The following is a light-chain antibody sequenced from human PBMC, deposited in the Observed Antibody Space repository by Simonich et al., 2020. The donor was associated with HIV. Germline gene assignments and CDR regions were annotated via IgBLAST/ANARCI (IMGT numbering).Light chain of an antibody. V-gene: IGKV3D-15*01. J-gene: IGKJ4*01. CDR2: GAS. Sequence: EIVMTQSPATLSVSPGERATLSCRASQSVNSNVAWYQQKPGQAPRLLLYGASTRATGFPARFSGSGSGTEFTLTISSLQSEDFAVYYCQQRSNWPLTFGGGTKVEIK. CDR3: QQRSNWPLT. CDR1: QSVNSN.